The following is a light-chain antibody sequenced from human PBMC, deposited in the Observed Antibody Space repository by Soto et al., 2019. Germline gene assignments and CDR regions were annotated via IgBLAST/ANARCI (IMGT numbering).Light chain of an antibody. J-gene: IGLJ1*01. CDR1: SSDVGSYNL. Sequence: QSVLTQPASVSGSPGQSITISRTGTSSDVGSYNLVSWYQQHPGKAPKLMIYEGSKRPSGVSNRFSGSKSGNTASLTISGLQAEDEADYYCCSYAGSSIPYVFGTGTKVTVL. CDR2: EGS. CDR3: CSYAGSSIPYV. V-gene: IGLV2-23*01.